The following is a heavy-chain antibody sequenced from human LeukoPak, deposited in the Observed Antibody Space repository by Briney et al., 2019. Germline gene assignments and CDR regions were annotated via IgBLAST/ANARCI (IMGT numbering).Heavy chain of an antibody. CDR2: ISAYNGNT. CDR1: GYTFTSYG. Sequence: ASVNVSCKASGYTFTSYGISWVRQAPGQGLEWMGWISAYNGNTNYAQKLQGRVTMTTDTSTSTAYMELRSLRSDDTAVYYCARDPLGGFGELSNDYWGQGTLVTVSS. V-gene: IGHV1-18*01. D-gene: IGHD3-10*01. CDR3: ARDPLGGFGELSNDY. J-gene: IGHJ4*02.